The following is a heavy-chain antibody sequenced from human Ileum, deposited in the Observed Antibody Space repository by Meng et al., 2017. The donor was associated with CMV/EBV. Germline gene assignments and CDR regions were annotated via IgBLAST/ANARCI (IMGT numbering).Heavy chain of an antibody. CDR1: GFTFGDHH. Sequence: GESLKISCAGSGFTFGDHHMDWFRLPPGKGLEWFGRISNKLNAFPTQYAASVKGRFTISRDDSRSALYLQMNSLKSEDTAVYFGARDSMKGGGFDQWGQGTLVTVSS. CDR2: ISNKLNAFPT. J-gene: IGHJ4*02. V-gene: IGHV3-72*01. CDR3: ARDSMKGGGFDQ. D-gene: IGHD3-10*01.